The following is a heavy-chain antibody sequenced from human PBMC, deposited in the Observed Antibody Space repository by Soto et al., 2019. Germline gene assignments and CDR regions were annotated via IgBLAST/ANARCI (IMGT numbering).Heavy chain of an antibody. D-gene: IGHD6-6*01. CDR3: ARDQGLSSSDFDY. CDR2: TWSDGTKK. V-gene: IGHV3-33*08. Sequence: QEPLVESGGGVVQPGRSLRLSCAASGLTFSGFALHWVRQAPGKGLEWVAVTWSDGTKKNYADSVKGRFTISRDNSKNTVDLQMNSLRTEDTAVYYCARDQGLSSSDFDYWGPGTLVTVSS. J-gene: IGHJ4*02. CDR1: GLTFSGFA.